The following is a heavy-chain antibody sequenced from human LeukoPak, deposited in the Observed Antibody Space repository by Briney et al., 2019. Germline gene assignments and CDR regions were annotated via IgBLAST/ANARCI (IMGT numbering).Heavy chain of an antibody. CDR3: ARERAVAGVFDY. CDR2: IYYSGST. CDR1: GGSISSSSYY. D-gene: IGHD6-19*01. Sequence: PSETLSLTCTVSGGSISSSSYYWSWIRQPPGKGLEWIGYIYYSGSTNYNPSLKSRVTISVDTSKNQFSLKLSSVTAADTAVYYCARERAVAGVFDYWGQGTLVTVSS. J-gene: IGHJ4*02. V-gene: IGHV4-61*01.